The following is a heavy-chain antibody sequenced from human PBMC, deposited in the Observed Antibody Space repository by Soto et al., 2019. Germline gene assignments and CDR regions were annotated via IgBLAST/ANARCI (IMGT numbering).Heavy chain of an antibody. D-gene: IGHD6-13*01. CDR3: ARGSSPVDFDS. CDR2: INSYNGKT. CDR1: GYTFPNYG. J-gene: IGHJ4*02. V-gene: IGHV1-18*01. Sequence: QVHLVQSGAEVKKPGASVKVSCKTSGYTFPNYGINWVRQAPGQGLEWMGWINSYNGKTNYAQRLQGRVTMTTDTSTTTAYMEWRSLRSDDTAVYYCARGSSPVDFDSWGQGTRVTVS.